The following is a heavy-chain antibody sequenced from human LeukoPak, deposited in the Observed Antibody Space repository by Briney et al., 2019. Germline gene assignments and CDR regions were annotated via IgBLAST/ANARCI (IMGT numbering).Heavy chain of an antibody. CDR2: IYYSGST. CDR1: DGSISGSDYY. V-gene: IGHV4-39*07. D-gene: IGHD1-26*01. CDR3: SSGAYSGHY. Sequence: SETLSLTCTVSDGSISGSDYYWGWIRQSPGKGLEWIGRIYYSGSTYYNPSLKSRVTISLDTSKNQFSLKLNSVTDADTAVYYCSSGAYSGHYWGQGTQVTVSS. J-gene: IGHJ4*02.